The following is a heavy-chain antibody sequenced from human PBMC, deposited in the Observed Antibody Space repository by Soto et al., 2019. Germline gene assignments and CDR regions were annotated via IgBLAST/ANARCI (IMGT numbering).Heavy chain of an antibody. D-gene: IGHD2-21*02. CDR3: ARHPRDFWFDP. CDR1: EGSISPDY. CDR2: IYYAGTT. J-gene: IGHJ5*02. V-gene: IGHV4-59*08. Sequence: SETLSLTCTVSEGSISPDYWSWIRQPPGKGLEWIGYIYYAGTTTYNPSLKSRVSISIDTSKSEVSLKLTSVTAADTAVYYCARHPRDFWFDPWGQGTLVTVSS.